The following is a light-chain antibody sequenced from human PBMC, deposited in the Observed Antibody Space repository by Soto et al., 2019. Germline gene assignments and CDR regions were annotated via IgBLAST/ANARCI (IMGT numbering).Light chain of an antibody. V-gene: IGKV1-9*01. Sequence: DSHLTQSASFRSSSAGDRVTITCRASQGISSFLAWYQQKPGRAPKLLIYAASTLQSGVPSRFSGSGSGTEFTLTITSLQPEDFATYYCQQLNFFPITFGQGTRLEIK. CDR2: AAS. J-gene: IGKJ5*01. CDR3: QQLNFFPIT. CDR1: QGISSF.